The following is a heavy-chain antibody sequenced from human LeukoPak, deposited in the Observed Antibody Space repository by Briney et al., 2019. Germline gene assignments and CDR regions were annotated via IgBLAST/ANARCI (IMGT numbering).Heavy chain of an antibody. Sequence: ASVKVSCKASGYTFTSYDISWVRQATGQGLEWMGWMNPNSGNTGYAQKFQGRVTMTRDTSISTAYMELSRLRSDDTAVYYCAREWYSSSYNWFDPWGQGTLVTVSS. CDR2: MNPNSGNT. CDR1: GYTFTSYD. CDR3: AREWYSSSYNWFDP. V-gene: IGHV1-8*01. D-gene: IGHD6-6*01. J-gene: IGHJ5*02.